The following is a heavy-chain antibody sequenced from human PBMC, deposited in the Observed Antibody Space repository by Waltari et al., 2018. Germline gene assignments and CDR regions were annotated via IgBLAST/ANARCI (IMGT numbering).Heavy chain of an antibody. J-gene: IGHJ4*02. CDR3: ARGVHSTAWIVDY. CDR2: IKTGNGDT. D-gene: IGHD6-13*01. Sequence: QVQLVQSGAEVKKPGASVKVSCMTSGYTFTSHGMHWVRQAPGQRPEWMGWIKTGNGDTRYSQKFQIRCTVTRDTSASTVSVELSSLTSEDTAVYYCARGVHSTAWIVDYWGQGTLVTVSS. CDR1: GYTFTSHG. V-gene: IGHV1-3*04.